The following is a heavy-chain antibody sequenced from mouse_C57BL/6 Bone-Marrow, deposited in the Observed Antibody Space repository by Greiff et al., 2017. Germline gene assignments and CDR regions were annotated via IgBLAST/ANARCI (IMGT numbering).Heavy chain of an antibody. CDR1: GYTFTSYW. CDR2: IDPNSGGT. J-gene: IGHJ2*01. V-gene: IGHV1-72*01. Sequence: QVQLKQPGAELVKPGASVKLSCKASGYTFTSYWMHWVKQRPGRGLEWIGRIDPNSGGTKYNEKFKSKATLTVDKPSSTAYMQLSSLTSEDSAVYYCARIPQDYYGSSYHYWGQGTTLTVSS. CDR3: ARIPQDYYGSSYHY. D-gene: IGHD1-1*01.